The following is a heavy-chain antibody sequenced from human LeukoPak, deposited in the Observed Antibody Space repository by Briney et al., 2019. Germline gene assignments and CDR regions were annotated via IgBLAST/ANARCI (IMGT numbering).Heavy chain of an antibody. CDR3: TTDGVVYYDSSGYYGTENWFDP. Sequence: PGGSLRLSCAASGFTFSSYEMNWVRQAPGKGLEWVGRIKSKTDGGTTDYAAPVKGRFTISRDDSKNTLYLQMNSLKTEDTAVYYCTTDGVVYYDSSGYYGTENWFDPWGQGTLVTVSS. CDR1: GFTFSSYE. J-gene: IGHJ5*02. V-gene: IGHV3-15*01. D-gene: IGHD3-22*01. CDR2: IKSKTDGGTT.